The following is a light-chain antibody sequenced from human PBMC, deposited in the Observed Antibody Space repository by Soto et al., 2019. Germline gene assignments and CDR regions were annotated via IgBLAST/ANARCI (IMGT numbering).Light chain of an antibody. CDR1: QDISNY. V-gene: IGKV1-33*01. Sequence: DIQMTQSPSSLSASVGDRVTITCQASQDISNYLNWYQQKSGKAPKLLIYDASNLETGVPSRFSGSGSGTDYDFTISSLQPEDIATYYCQQNDNLLLTFGGGTKVEIK. J-gene: IGKJ4*01. CDR2: DAS. CDR3: QQNDNLLLT.